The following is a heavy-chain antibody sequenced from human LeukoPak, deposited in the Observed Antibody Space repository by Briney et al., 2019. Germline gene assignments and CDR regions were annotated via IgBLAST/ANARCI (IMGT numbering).Heavy chain of an antibody. D-gene: IGHD2-15*01. CDR2: ISYDGSNK. CDR1: GFTFSSYA. J-gene: IGHJ4*02. Sequence: GRSLRLSCAASGFTFSSYAMHWVRQAPGKGLEWVAVISYDGSNKYYADSVKGRFTISRDNSKNTLYLQMNSLRAEDTAAYYCARDARYCSGGSCYTFDYWGQGTLVTVSS. V-gene: IGHV3-30*04. CDR3: ARDARYCSGGSCYTFDY.